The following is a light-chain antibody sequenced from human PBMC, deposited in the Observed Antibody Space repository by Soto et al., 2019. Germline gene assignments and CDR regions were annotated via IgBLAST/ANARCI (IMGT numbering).Light chain of an antibody. CDR2: SNN. Sequence: QSVLTQPPSASGTPGQRVTISCSGSSSNIGSDPVNWYQQLPGTAPKLLMYSNNQRPSGVPDRFSGSKSGTSASLAISGLQSEYEADYYCAAWDDSLNGVAFGGGTKLTVL. CDR3: AAWDDSLNGVA. V-gene: IGLV1-44*01. CDR1: SSNIGSDP. J-gene: IGLJ2*01.